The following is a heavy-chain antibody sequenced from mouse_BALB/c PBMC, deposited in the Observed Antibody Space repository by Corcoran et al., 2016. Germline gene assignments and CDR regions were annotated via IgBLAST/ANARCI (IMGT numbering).Heavy chain of an antibody. V-gene: IGHV9-3-1*01. D-gene: IGHD3-1*01. CDR2: INTYTGEP. CDR3: ASYSSGYAMDY. Sequence: QIQLVQSGPELKKPGETVKISCKASGYTFTNYGMNWVKQAPGKGLKWMGWINTYTGEPTYADDFKGRFAFSLETSASTAYLQINNLKNEDTATYFCASYSSGYAMDYWGQGTSVTVSS. J-gene: IGHJ4*01. CDR1: GYTFTNYG.